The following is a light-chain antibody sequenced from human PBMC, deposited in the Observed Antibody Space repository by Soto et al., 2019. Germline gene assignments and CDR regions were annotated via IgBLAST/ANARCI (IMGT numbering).Light chain of an antibody. J-gene: IGKJ1*01. V-gene: IGKV1-39*01. Sequence: DIQMTPAPSSLYASEGDRVTITCRASQSISSYLDWYQQKPGKAPKLQSYAASSLQSGIPSRFSGSGSGPVFTLTISSLQPEDFATYSCQQRDSTLCTFGQGTKVEIK. CDR2: AAS. CDR1: QSISSY. CDR3: QQRDSTLCT.